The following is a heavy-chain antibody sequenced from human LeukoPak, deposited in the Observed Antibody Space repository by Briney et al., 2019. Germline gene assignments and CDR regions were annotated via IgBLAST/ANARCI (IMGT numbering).Heavy chain of an antibody. CDR1: GFTFSSYE. D-gene: IGHD5-12*01. CDR3: AREVATTPGHWFDP. J-gene: IGHJ5*02. V-gene: IGHV3-48*03. Sequence: GGSLRLSCAASGFTFSSYEMNWVRQAPGKGLGWVSYISSSGSTIYYADSVKGRFTISRDNAKNSLYLQMNSLRAEDTAVYHCAREVATTPGHWFDPWGQGTLVTVSS. CDR2: ISSSGSTI.